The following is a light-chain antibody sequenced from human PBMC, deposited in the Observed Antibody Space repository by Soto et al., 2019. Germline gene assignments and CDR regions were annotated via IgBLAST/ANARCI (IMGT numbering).Light chain of an antibody. CDR1: QSVSSN. V-gene: IGKV3D-15*01. Sequence: EIVMTQSPATLSVSPGERATLSCRASQSVSSNLAWYQQKPGQAPRLLIYGASTRATGIPSRFSGSRSGAELTLTISTLHSEDFAVYYCQQYNNWPPWTFGQGTRVEIK. J-gene: IGKJ1*01. CDR2: GAS. CDR3: QQYNNWPPWT.